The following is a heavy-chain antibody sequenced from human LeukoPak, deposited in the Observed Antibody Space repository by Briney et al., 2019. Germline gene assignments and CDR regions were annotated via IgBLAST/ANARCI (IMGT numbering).Heavy chain of an antibody. D-gene: IGHD3-9*01. CDR3: ATVATTGHLGYFIYMDF. CDR2: IINSDGRT. Sequence: GGSLRLSCAASGFTFSNYSMSWVRQAPGKGLEWVSSIINSDGRTFYADSVKGRFTISSDNSKKTLHLQMDSLRAEDTAVYYCATVATTGHLGYFIYMDFWGEGTTVTVSS. J-gene: IGHJ6*03. CDR1: GFTFSNYS. V-gene: IGHV3-23*01.